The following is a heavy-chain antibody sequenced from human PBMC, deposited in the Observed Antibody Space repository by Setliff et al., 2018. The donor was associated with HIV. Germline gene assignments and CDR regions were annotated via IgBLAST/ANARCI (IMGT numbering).Heavy chain of an antibody. CDR1: GYTFTSYA. Sequence: GSSVKVSCKASGYTFTSYAMHWVRQAPGQRLEWMGWINAGNGNTKYSQKFQGRVTITRDTSASTAYMELSSLRSEDTAVYYCARRTATALGPFDYWGQGTLVTVSS. V-gene: IGHV1-3*01. CDR2: INAGNGNT. CDR3: ARRTATALGPFDY. J-gene: IGHJ4*02. D-gene: IGHD2-21*02.